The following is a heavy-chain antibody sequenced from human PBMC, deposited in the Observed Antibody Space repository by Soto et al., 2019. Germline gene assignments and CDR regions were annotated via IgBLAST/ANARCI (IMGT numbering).Heavy chain of an antibody. J-gene: IGHJ3*02. CDR1: GDSVSSNSAA. CDR2: PYYRSNWYN. D-gene: IGHD2-15*01. CDR3: ARDLGYCSGGSCYSDASDI. Sequence: QVQLQQSGPGLVKPSQTLSLTCAISGDSVSSNSAAWNWIRQSQSRGLEWLGRPYYRSNWYNDYAVSVNSRITTNPDTSKSQFSLQLNSVTPEDTAVYYCARDLGYCSGGSCYSDASDIWGQGTMVTVSS. V-gene: IGHV6-1*01.